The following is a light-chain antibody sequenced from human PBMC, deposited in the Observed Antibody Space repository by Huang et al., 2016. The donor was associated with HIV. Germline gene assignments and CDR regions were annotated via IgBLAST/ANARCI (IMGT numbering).Light chain of an antibody. Sequence: DIIMTQSPDSLAVSLGERATLHCRSSQSVYARSTSKDYTAWFHQKPGQPPRLLLFWASTREAGVPDRFAGSGSGTQFTLTIVSLEAEDAAIYYCQQYYSSPQPFGQGTRVEVK. V-gene: IGKV4-1*01. CDR1: QSVYARSTSKDY. CDR2: WAS. CDR3: QQYYSSPQP. J-gene: IGKJ1*01.